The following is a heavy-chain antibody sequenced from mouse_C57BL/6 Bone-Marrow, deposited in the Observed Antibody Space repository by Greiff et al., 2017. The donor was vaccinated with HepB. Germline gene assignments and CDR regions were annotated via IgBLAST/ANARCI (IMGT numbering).Heavy chain of an antibody. Sequence: QVQLQQPGAELVKPGASVKLSCKASGYTFTSYWMQWVKQRPGQGLEWIGEIDPSDSYTNYNQKFKGKATLTVDTSSSTAYMQLSSLTSEDSAVYYCARKWLRREAWFAYWGQGTLVTVSA. CDR1: GYTFTSYW. D-gene: IGHD2-2*01. V-gene: IGHV1-50*01. J-gene: IGHJ3*01. CDR2: IDPSDSYT. CDR3: ARKWLRREAWFAY.